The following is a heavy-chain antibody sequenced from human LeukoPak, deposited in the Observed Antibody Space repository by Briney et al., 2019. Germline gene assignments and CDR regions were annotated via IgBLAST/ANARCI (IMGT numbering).Heavy chain of an antibody. J-gene: IGHJ3*02. CDR2: IYTSGST. CDR1: GGSISSYY. D-gene: IGHD6-19*01. CDR3: AMDNSGWSNDAFDI. V-gene: IGHV4-4*07. Sequence: SETLSLTCTVSGGSISSYYWSWIRQPAGKGLEWIGRIYTSGSTNYNPSLKSRVTISVDTSKNQFSLNLSSVTAADTAVYYCAMDNSGWSNDAFDIWGQGTMVTVSS.